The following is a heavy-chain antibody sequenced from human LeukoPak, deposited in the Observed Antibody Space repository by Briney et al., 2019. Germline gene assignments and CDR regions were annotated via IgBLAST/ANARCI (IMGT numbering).Heavy chain of an antibody. CDR3: ARGRGIAAAGICDY. V-gene: IGHV4-34*01. CDR1: GFTFSSYW. D-gene: IGHD6-13*01. Sequence: PGGSLRLSCAASGFTFSSYWMSWVRQAPGKGLEWIGEINHSGSTNYNPSLKSRVTISVDTSKNQFSLKLSSVTAADTAVYYCARGRGIAAAGICDYWGQGTLVTVSS. J-gene: IGHJ4*02. CDR2: INHSGST.